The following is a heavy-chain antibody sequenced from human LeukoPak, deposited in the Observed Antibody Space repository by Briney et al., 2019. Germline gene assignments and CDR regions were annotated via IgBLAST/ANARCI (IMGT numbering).Heavy chain of an antibody. D-gene: IGHD3-22*01. CDR1: GYTFTGYY. V-gene: IGHV1-8*03. Sequence: ASVKVSCKASGYTFTGYYMHWVRQATGQGLEWMGWMNPNSGNTGYAQKFQGRVTITRNTSISTAYMELSSLRSEDTAVYYCARVAYDSSGSKVDYWGQGTLVTVSS. CDR3: ARVAYDSSGSKVDY. J-gene: IGHJ4*02. CDR2: MNPNSGNT.